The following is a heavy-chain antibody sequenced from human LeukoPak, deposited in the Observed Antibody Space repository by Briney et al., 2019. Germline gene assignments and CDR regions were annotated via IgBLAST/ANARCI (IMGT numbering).Heavy chain of an antibody. CDR2: TSSDLNVK. J-gene: IGHJ4*02. CDR1: GFAFRNYV. D-gene: IGHD3-10*01. Sequence: GGSLRLSCAASGFAFRNYVIHWVRQAPGKGLEWVAVTSSDLNVKLYADSVKGRFTISRDNSRSTLYLQMNSLRPEDTAIYYCAREGYYGSGSPPSLYFDYWGQGTLVTVSS. V-gene: IGHV3-30-3*01. CDR3: AREGYYGSGSPPSLYFDY.